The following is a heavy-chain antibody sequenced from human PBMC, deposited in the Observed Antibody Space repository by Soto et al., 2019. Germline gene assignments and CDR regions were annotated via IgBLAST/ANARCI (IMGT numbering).Heavy chain of an antibody. CDR2: ISGSGGST. CDR3: AREYCSSTSCLNWFDP. CDR1: GFTFSNYA. V-gene: IGHV3-23*01. D-gene: IGHD2-2*01. Sequence: PGGSLRLSCAASGFTFSNYAVTWVRQAPGKGLEWVSTISGSGGSTYYADSVKGRFTISRDNAKNSLYLQMNSLRAEDTAVYYCAREYCSSTSCLNWFDPWGQGTLVTVSS. J-gene: IGHJ5*02.